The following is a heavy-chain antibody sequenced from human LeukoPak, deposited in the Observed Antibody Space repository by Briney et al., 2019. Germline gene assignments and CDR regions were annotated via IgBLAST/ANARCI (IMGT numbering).Heavy chain of an antibody. CDR1: GYTFTDYY. V-gene: IGHV1-2*06. D-gene: IGHD3-22*01. CDR3: ARDQRVSPNYYDSSDYFDY. J-gene: IGHJ4*02. CDR2: INPNSGGT. Sequence: ASVKVSCKASGYTFTDYYMHWVRQAPGQGLEWMGRINPNSGGTSYAQKFQGRVTMTRDTSTSTVYMELSSLRSEDTAVYYCARDQRVSPNYYDSSDYFDYWGQGTLVTVSS.